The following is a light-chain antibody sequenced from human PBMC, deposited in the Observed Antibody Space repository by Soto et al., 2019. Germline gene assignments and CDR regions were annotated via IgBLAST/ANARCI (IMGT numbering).Light chain of an antibody. CDR2: GAS. CDR1: QSVSSN. Sequence: EIVMTQSPATLSVSPGERATLSCRASQSVSSNLAWYQQKPGQAPRRLIYGASTRATGIPARFSGSGSGTEDTLTNSSLQPEECAVNYCQQYNNWPETVGQGTKLEIK. V-gene: IGKV3-15*01. CDR3: QQYNNWPET. J-gene: IGKJ2*01.